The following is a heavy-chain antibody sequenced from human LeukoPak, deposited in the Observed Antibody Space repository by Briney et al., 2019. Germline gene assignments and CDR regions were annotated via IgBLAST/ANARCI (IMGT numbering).Heavy chain of an antibody. CDR2: IIPIFGTA. D-gene: IGHD1-26*01. CDR1: GGTFSSYA. J-gene: IGHJ4*02. Sequence: SVKVSCKASGGTFSSYAISWVRQAPGQGLEWMGGIIPIFGTANYAQKFQGRVTITADESTSTAYMELSSLRSEDTAVYYCARVGKSGSFGYYFDYWGQGALVTVSA. V-gene: IGHV1-69*13. CDR3: ARVGKSGSFGYYFDY.